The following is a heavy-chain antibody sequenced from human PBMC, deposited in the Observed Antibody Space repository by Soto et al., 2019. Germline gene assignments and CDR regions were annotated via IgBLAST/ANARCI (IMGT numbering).Heavy chain of an antibody. V-gene: IGHV3-23*01. CDR1: GFTFSSSA. CDR2: ISGSGDST. J-gene: IGHJ4*02. CDR3: ARDRYFEWPTATEY. Sequence: EVQLLESGGGLVQPGGSLRLSCVASGFTFSSSAMIWVRQAPGKGLEWVSGISGSGDSTYYADSVKDRFSISRDNSKDTVYLQMNRRRAEDTAVYRCARDRYFEWPTATEYWGQGTLVTVSS. D-gene: IGHD3-9*01.